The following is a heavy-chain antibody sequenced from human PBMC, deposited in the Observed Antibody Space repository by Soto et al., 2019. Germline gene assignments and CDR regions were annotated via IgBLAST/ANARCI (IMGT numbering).Heavy chain of an antibody. Sequence: SETLSLTCTVSGVSISSSSYYWGWIRQPPGKGLEWIGSIYYSGSTYYNPSLKSRVTISVDTSKNQFSLKLSSVTAADTAVYYCARAPYYYDSSGPHGAFDIWGQGTMVT. CDR1: GVSISSSSYY. CDR2: IYYSGST. V-gene: IGHV4-39*01. CDR3: ARAPYYYDSSGPHGAFDI. D-gene: IGHD3-22*01. J-gene: IGHJ3*02.